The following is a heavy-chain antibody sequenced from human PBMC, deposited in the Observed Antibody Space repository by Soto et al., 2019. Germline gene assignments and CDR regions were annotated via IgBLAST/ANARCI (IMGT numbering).Heavy chain of an antibody. V-gene: IGHV4-34*01. CDR3: ARVDYRYCSSTSCYLGFDP. J-gene: IGHJ5*02. CDR1: VGSFSGYY. Sequence: SETLSLTCAVYVGSFSGYYWSWIRQPPGKGLEWIGEINHSASANYNPSLKSRVTISVDTSKNQFSLKLNSVTAADTAVYYCARVDYRYCSSTSCYLGFDPWGQGTLVT. CDR2: INHSASA. D-gene: IGHD2-2*01.